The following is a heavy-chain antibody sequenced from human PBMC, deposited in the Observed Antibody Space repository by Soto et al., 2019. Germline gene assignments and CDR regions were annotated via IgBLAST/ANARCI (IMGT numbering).Heavy chain of an antibody. D-gene: IGHD5-12*01. CDR1: GFTFSSYS. CDR3: ARFAMEATFDH. CDR2: ISSSSSTI. V-gene: IGHV3-48*01. Sequence: GGSLRLSCAASGFTFSSYSMNWVRQAPGKGLEWVSYISSSSSTIYYADSVKGRFTISRDNAKNSLYLQMNSLRAEDTAVYYCARFAMEATFDHWGQGTLVTSPQ. J-gene: IGHJ4*02.